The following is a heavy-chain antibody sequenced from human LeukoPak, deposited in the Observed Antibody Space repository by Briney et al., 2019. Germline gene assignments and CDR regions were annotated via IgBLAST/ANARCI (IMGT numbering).Heavy chain of an antibody. CDR3: ASHSFTMPLDV. J-gene: IGHJ6*02. Sequence: SETLSLTCTVSGGSISSYYWSWVRQPPGKGLEWIGYIYYSGSTNYNPSLKSRVTISVDTSKNQFSLQLSSVTAADTAVYYCASHSFTMPLDVWGQGTTVTVSS. V-gene: IGHV4-59*08. CDR2: IYYSGST. CDR1: GGSISSYY. D-gene: IGHD3-10*01.